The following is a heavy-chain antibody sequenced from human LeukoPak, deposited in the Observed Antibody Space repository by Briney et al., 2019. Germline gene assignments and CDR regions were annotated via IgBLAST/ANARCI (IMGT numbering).Heavy chain of an antibody. V-gene: IGHV4-31*11. CDR2: IYYSGST. Sequence: SETLSLTCAVYGGSFSGYYWSWIRQHPGKGLEWIGYIYYSGSTYYNPSLKSRVTISVDTSKNQFSLKLSSVTAADTAVYYCARDFGSGTFYNRPFYYWGQGTLVAVSS. J-gene: IGHJ4*02. CDR3: ARDFGSGTFYNRPFYY. D-gene: IGHD3-10*01. CDR1: GGSFSGYY.